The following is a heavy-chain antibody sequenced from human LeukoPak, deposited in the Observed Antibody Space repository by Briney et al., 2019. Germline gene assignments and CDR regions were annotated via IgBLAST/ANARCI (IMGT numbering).Heavy chain of an antibody. D-gene: IGHD3-22*01. CDR2: ISGSGTNT. CDR1: GFTFRDYA. Sequence: QPGGPLRLSCAASGFTFRDYAMNWVRQAPGKGLEWVSVISGSGTNTSYADSVKGRFTISRDNSRNTLFLQMNDLRAEDTALYYCAKDAHSIYYYDSSVYYSFDSWGQGTQVTVSS. J-gene: IGHJ4*02. CDR3: AKDAHSIYYYDSSVYYSFDS. V-gene: IGHV3-23*01.